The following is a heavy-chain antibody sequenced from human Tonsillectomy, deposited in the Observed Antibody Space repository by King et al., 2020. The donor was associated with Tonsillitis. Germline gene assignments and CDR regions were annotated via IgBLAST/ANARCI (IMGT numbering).Heavy chain of an antibody. J-gene: IGHJ4*02. CDR2: IPYDGSDK. V-gene: IGHV3-30*18. D-gene: IGHD2-2*01. CDR3: AKPSSSSPYYFDY. Sequence: VQLVESGGGVVQPGRSLRLSCAASGFTFSNYAMHWVRQAPGKGLEGVAAIPYDGSDKYYVHSVKGRFTISRDNSKNTLYLQMNSLRAEDTAVYYCAKPSSSSPYYFDYWGQGTLVTVSS. CDR1: GFTFSNYA.